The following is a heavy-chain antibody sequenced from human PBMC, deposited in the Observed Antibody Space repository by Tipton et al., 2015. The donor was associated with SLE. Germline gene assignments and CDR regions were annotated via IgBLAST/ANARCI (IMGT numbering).Heavy chain of an antibody. D-gene: IGHD6-6*01. V-gene: IGHV4-59*01. CDR2: IYHTGTT. J-gene: IGHJ4*02. CDR3: ARQSMAARPDLDF. Sequence: TLSLTCTVSGDSISSYYDWSWIRQSPGKGLEWIGYIYHTGTTYYNPSLKSRVTISVDTSKNQFSLILNSVTAAGTAVYYCARQSMAARPDLDFWGQGTLVTVSS. CDR1: GDSISSYYD.